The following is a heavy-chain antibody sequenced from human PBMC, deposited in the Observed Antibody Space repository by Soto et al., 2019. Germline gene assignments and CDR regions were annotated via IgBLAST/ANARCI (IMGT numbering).Heavy chain of an antibody. V-gene: IGHV3-23*01. Sequence: PGGSLRLSCAASGFTFSSYAMSWVRQAPGKGLEWVPAISGRGGSTYYADSVKGRFTISRDNSKNTLYLQMNSLRAEDTPVYYCAKVAMIDHSYYFDYWGQGTLVTVSS. CDR2: ISGRGGST. D-gene: IGHD3-22*01. CDR1: GFTFSSYA. CDR3: AKVAMIDHSYYFDY. J-gene: IGHJ4*02.